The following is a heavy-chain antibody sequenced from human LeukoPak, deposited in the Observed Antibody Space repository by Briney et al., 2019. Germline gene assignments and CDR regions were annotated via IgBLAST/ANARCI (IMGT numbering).Heavy chain of an antibody. Sequence: GGSLRLSCAVSGFRFSKNDIHWVRQPPGKGLEWVSGLGIAGDRNQPGSVKGRFTISRDNSKNTLYLQMNSLRAEDTAVYYCAKSPGGSWYSFSFWFDPWGQGTLVTVSS. CDR3: AKSPGGSWYSFSFWFDP. CDR1: GFRFSKND. J-gene: IGHJ5*02. V-gene: IGHV3-13*01. CDR2: LGIAGDR. D-gene: IGHD6-13*01.